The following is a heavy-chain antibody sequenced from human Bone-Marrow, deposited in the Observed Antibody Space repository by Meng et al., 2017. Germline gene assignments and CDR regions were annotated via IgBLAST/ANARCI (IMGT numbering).Heavy chain of an antibody. CDR3: ARDSTSAYADS. V-gene: IGHV1-2*06. CDR2: VNPNSGGT. Sequence: QVRLLTVRSYGREAVAPVTVSCKASGYTFTGYYISWGRQAPGLGVELMGRVNPNSGGTNYTQNFQGRVTMTRDTSISTVYMELSRLTSDDTAVYYCARDSTSAYADSWGQGTLVTVS. J-gene: IGHJ4*02. D-gene: IGHD5-12*01. CDR1: GYTFTGYY.